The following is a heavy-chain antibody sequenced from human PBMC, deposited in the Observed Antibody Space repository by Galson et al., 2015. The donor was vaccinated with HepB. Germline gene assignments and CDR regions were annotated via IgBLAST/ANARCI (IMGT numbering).Heavy chain of an antibody. Sequence: SLRLSCAASGFTFSSYSMNWVRQAPGKGLEWVSSISSSSSYICYADSVKGRFTISRDNAKNSLYLQMNSLRAEDTAVYYCARDWGKPSPQQLVGGDYWGQGTLVTVSS. CDR3: ARDWGKPSPQQLVGGDY. J-gene: IGHJ4*02. CDR1: GFTFSSYS. V-gene: IGHV3-21*01. CDR2: ISSSSSYI. D-gene: IGHD6-13*01.